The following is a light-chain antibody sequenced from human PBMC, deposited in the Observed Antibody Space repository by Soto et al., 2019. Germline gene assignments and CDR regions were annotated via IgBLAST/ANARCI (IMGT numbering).Light chain of an antibody. J-gene: IGLJ3*02. CDR2: SNN. CDR1: SSNIGTNT. CDR3: AAWDDSLNGVV. V-gene: IGLV1-44*01. Sequence: QSVLTQPPSESGTPGQRVTISCSGSSSNIGTNTVNWYQQFPGTAPKVLIYSNNERPSGVPDRFSGSKSDTSASLAISGLQSDDEADYYCAAWDDSLNGVVFGGGTKLTVL.